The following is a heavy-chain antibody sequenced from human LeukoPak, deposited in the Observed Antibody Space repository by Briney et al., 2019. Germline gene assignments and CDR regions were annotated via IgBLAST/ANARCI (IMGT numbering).Heavy chain of an antibody. J-gene: IGHJ4*02. CDR2: VDPEDGET. Sequence: ASVKVSCKVSGYTFTDYYMHWVQQAPGKGLECMGLVDPEDGETIYAEKFQGRVTITADTSTDTAYMELSSLRSEDTAVYYCARRVYYDCSGYYPLDYWGQGTLVTVSS. CDR1: GYTFTDYY. V-gene: IGHV1-69-2*01. CDR3: ARRVYYDCSGYYPLDY. D-gene: IGHD3-22*01.